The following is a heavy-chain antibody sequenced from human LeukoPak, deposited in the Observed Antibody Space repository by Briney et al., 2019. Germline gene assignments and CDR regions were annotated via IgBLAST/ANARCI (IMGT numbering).Heavy chain of an antibody. J-gene: IGHJ4*02. D-gene: IGHD3-9*01. CDR3: ARHRDILTGYSFDY. Sequence: PSETLSLTCTVSGGSISSSSYYWGWTRQPPGKGLEWIGSIYYSGSTYYNPSLKSRVTISVDTSKNQFSLKLSSVTAADTAVYYCARHRDILTGYSFDYWGQGTLVTVSS. CDR1: GGSISSSSYY. CDR2: IYYSGST. V-gene: IGHV4-39*01.